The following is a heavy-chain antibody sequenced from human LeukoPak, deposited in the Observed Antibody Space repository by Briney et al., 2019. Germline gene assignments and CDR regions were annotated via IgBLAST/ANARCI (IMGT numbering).Heavy chain of an antibody. D-gene: IGHD6-13*01. CDR2: ISSSSSYI. CDR1: GFTFSSYS. J-gene: IGHJ3*02. V-gene: IGHV3-21*01. Sequence: GGSLRLSCAASGFTFSSYSMNWVRQAPGKGLEWVSSISSSSSYIYYADPVKGRFTISRDNAKNSLYLQMNSLRTEDTAVYYCARVSSVAAVHDAFDIWGQGTMVTVSS. CDR3: ARVSSVAAVHDAFDI.